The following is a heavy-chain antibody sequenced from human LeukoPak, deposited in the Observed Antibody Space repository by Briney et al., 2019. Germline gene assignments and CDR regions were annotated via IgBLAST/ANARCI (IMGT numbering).Heavy chain of an antibody. CDR1: GGSFSGYY. J-gene: IGHJ4*02. D-gene: IGHD4-17*01. CDR3: ARPFHDYGDYEGDY. Sequence: PSETLSLTCAVYGGSFSGYYWSWIRQPPGKGLEWIGEINHSGSTNYNPSLKSRVTISVDTSKNQFSLKLSSVTAADTAVYYCARPFHDYGDYEGDYWGRGTLVTVSS. CDR2: INHSGST. V-gene: IGHV4-34*01.